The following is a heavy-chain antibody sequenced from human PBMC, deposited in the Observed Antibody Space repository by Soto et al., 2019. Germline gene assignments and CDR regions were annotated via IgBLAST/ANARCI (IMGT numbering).Heavy chain of an antibody. V-gene: IGHV3-23*01. CDR1: GFTFSSYA. CDR3: AEDTLVVTRRGAFDI. J-gene: IGHJ3*02. Sequence: GGSLRLSCAASGFTFSSYAMSWVRQAPGKGLEWVSAISGSGGSTYYADSVKGRFTISRDNSKNTLYLQMNSLRAEDTAVYYCAEDTLVVTRRGAFDIWGQGTMVTVSS. D-gene: IGHD3-22*01. CDR2: ISGSGGST.